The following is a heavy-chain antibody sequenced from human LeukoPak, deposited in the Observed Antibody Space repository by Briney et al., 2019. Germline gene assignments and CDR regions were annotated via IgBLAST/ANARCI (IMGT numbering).Heavy chain of an antibody. J-gene: IGHJ6*03. CDR3: ARGPPRGKYYYMDV. D-gene: IGHD1-1*01. CDR1: GFTFSSFD. Sequence: GGSLRLSCAASGFTFSSFDMHWVRQPTGQGLEWVSTIGTASDTYYPGFVEDRFTLSRDNAKNSLYPQMNSLTAGDTAVYYCARGPPRGKYYYMDVWGKGTTVTVSS. CDR2: IGTASDT. V-gene: IGHV3-13*01.